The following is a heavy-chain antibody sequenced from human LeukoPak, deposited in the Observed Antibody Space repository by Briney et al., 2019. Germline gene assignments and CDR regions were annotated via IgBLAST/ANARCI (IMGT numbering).Heavy chain of an antibody. CDR1: GFTFSSHG. CDR3: ARDRSVAGMWKGFVY. Sequence: GGSLRLSCAASGFTFSSHGMHWVRQAPGKGLEWVAFIRYDGSNKYYADSVKGRFTISRDNSKNTLYLQVNSLRAEDTAVYYCARDRSVAGMWKGFVYWGQGTLVTVSS. CDR2: IRYDGSNK. J-gene: IGHJ4*02. V-gene: IGHV3-30*02. D-gene: IGHD6-19*01.